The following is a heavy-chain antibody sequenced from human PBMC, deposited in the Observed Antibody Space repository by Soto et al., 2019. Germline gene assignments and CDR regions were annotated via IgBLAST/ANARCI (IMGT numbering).Heavy chain of an antibody. Sequence: PGGSLRLSCAASGFTFSSYWMHWVRQAPGKGLEWVSTISGSGGSTYYADSVKGRFTISRDNSKNTLYLQMNSLKAEDTAVFYCAKDRPVNWDGQSSGDNWFDLWGQGTRVTVSS. V-gene: IGHV3-23*01. CDR3: AKDRPVNWDGQSSGDNWFDL. CDR1: GFTFSSYW. CDR2: ISGSGGST. J-gene: IGHJ5*02. D-gene: IGHD1-1*01.